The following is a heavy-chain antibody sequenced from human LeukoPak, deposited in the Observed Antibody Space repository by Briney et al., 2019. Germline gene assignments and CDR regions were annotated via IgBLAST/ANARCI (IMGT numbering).Heavy chain of an antibody. CDR2: ISRSSSYI. Sequence: GGSLRLSCAASGFTFSSYSMNWVRQAPGKGLEWVSSISRSSSYIYYADSVKGRFTISRDNAKNSLYLQMNSLRAEDTAVYYCASPFGGVIADYWGQGTLVTVSS. V-gene: IGHV3-21*01. D-gene: IGHD3-16*02. CDR1: GFTFSSYS. CDR3: ASPFGGVIADY. J-gene: IGHJ4*02.